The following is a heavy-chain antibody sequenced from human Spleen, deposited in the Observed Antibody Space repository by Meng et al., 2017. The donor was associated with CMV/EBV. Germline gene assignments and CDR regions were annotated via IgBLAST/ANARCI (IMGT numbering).Heavy chain of an antibody. CDR3: ARGRYDYYDSFGYQSNLDF. V-gene: IGHV3-30*02. Sequence: GESLKISCGASGFSFSRYGMHWVRQAPGKGLEWVAFIRSDGDYKHYRDSVKGRFTISRDNSKNTLYLQMGSLRPGDTAVYYCARGRYDYYDSFGYQSNLDFWGQGTLVTVSS. D-gene: IGHD3-22*01. CDR1: GFSFSRYG. J-gene: IGHJ4*02. CDR2: IRSDGDYK.